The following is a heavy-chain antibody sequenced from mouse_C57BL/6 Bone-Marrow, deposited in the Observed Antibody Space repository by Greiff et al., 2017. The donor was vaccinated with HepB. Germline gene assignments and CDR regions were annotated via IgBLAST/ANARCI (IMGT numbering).Heavy chain of an antibody. V-gene: IGHV5-4*01. Sequence: EVQVVESGGGLVKPGGSLKLSCAASGFTFSSYAMSWVRQTPEKRLEWVATISDGGSYTYYPDNVKGRFTISRDNAKNNLYLQMSHLKSEDTAMYYCARDQVGNYYAMDYWGQGTSVTVSS. CDR2: ISDGGSYT. J-gene: IGHJ4*01. D-gene: IGHD1-3*01. CDR3: ARDQVGNYYAMDY. CDR1: GFTFSSYA.